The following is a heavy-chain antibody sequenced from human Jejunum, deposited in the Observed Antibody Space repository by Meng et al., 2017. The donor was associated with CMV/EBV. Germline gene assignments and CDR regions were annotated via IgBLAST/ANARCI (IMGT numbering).Heavy chain of an antibody. J-gene: IGHJ4*02. CDR3: TRSPPGQFGFVDY. D-gene: IGHD3-10*01. Sequence: GFTFSDSAVHWVRQAYGKGLEWVGRIRSKTINYATEYAAPVKGRFTISRDDSKNTAYLQMNSLKNEDTAVYYCTRSPPGQFGFVDYWGQGTLVTVSS. V-gene: IGHV3-73*01. CDR2: IRSKTINYAT. CDR1: GFTFSDSA.